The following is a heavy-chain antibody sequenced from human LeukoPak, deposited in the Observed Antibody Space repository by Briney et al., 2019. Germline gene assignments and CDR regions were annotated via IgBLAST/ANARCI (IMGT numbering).Heavy chain of an antibody. D-gene: IGHD3-22*01. J-gene: IGHJ4*02. CDR3: ARDLGHTYYYDSSGYSSAG. CDR2: ISSSSSYI. V-gene: IGHV3-21*01. Sequence: GGSLRLSCAASGFTFSSYSMNWVRQAPGKGLEWVSSISSSSSYIYYADSVKGRFTISRDNAKNSLYLQMNSLRAEDTAVYYCARDLGHTYYYDSSGYSSAGWGQGTLVTVSS. CDR1: GFTFSSYS.